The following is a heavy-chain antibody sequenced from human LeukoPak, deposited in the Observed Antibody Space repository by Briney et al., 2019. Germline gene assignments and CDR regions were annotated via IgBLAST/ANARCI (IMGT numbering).Heavy chain of an antibody. V-gene: IGHV4-34*01. CDR1: GGSFSGYY. D-gene: IGHD3-10*01. Sequence: SETLSLTCAVYGGSFSGYYWSWIRQPPGKGLEWIGEIIHSGSTNYNPSLKSRVTISVDTSKNQFSLKLSSVTAADTAVYYCARGLFGNYYYYYMDVWGKGTTVTISS. CDR3: ARGLFGNYYYYYMDV. J-gene: IGHJ6*03. CDR2: IIHSGST.